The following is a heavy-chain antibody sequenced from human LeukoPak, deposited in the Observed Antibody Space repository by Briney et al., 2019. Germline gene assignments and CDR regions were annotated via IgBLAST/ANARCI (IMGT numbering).Heavy chain of an antibody. V-gene: IGHV4-31*03. CDR2: IYYSGST. D-gene: IGHD2-2*01. J-gene: IGHJ4*02. Sequence: KASETLSLTCTVSGGSISSGGYYWSWIRQHPGKGLEWIGYIYYSGSTYYNPSLKSRVTISVDTSKNQFSLKLSSVTAADTAVYYCARVDVGYCSSTSCYGIDYWGQGTLVTVSS. CDR1: GGSISSGGYY. CDR3: ARVDVGYCSSTSCYGIDY.